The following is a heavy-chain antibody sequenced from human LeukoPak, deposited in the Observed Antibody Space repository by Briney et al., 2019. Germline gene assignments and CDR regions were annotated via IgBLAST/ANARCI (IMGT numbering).Heavy chain of an antibody. D-gene: IGHD2-2*01. Sequence: PGGSLRLSCEASRFTFSSYAMSWVRQAPGKGLEWVSAISGSGGSTYYADSVKGRFTISRDNSKNTLYLQMNSLRAEDTAVYYCAKDQLVVVPAAISGGLYYYYYYMDVWGKGTTVTISS. CDR3: AKDQLVVVPAAISGGLYYYYYYMDV. V-gene: IGHV3-23*01. CDR1: RFTFSSYA. J-gene: IGHJ6*03. CDR2: ISGSGGST.